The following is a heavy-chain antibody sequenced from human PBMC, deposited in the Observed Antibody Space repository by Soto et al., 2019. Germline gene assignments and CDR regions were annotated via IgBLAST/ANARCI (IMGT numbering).Heavy chain of an antibody. CDR1: GDSVSSNSAA. D-gene: IGHD6-13*01. CDR3: VLSRCSWYRVYYCYGMDV. CDR2: TYYRSKWYN. Sequence: SQTLSLTCAISGDSVSSNSAAWNWIRQSPSRGLEWLGRTYYRSKWYNDYAVSVKSRITINPDTSKNQFSLQLNSVTPEDTAVYYCVLSRCSWYRVYYCYGMDVWGQGTTVLVSS. V-gene: IGHV6-1*01. J-gene: IGHJ6*02.